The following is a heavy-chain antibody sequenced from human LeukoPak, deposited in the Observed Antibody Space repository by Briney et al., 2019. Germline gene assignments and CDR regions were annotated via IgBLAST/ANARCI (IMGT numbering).Heavy chain of an antibody. V-gene: IGHV3-21*01. J-gene: IGHJ4*02. D-gene: IGHD6-13*01. Sequence: PGGSLRLSCAASGFTFSSYSMNWVRQAPGKGLEWVSSISSSSSYIYYADSVKGRFTISRDNAKNSLYLQMNSLRAEDTAVYYCARSSYSRDGENFDYWGQGTLVTVSS. CDR2: ISSSSSYI. CDR3: ARSSYSRDGENFDY. CDR1: GFTFSSYS.